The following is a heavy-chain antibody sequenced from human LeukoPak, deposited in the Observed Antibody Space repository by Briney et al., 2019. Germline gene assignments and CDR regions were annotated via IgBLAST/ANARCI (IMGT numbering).Heavy chain of an antibody. J-gene: IGHJ5*02. D-gene: IGHD6-19*01. CDR3: ASYVAVAGSRWFDP. CDR2: IYYSGST. CDR1: GGSISSSSYY. V-gene: IGHV4-39*07. Sequence: SETLYLTCTVSGGSISSSSYYWGWIRQPPGKGLEWIGSIYYSGSTYYNPSLKSRVTISVDTSKNQFSLKLSSVTAADTAVYYCASYVAVAGSRWFDPWGQGTLVTVSS.